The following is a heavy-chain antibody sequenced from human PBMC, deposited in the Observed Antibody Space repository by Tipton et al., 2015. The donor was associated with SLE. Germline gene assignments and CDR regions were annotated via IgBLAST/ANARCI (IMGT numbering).Heavy chain of an antibody. Sequence: TLSLTCAVYGGSFSGYYWGWIRQPPGKGLEWIGYIYYSGSTNYNPSLKSRVTISVDTSKNQFSLKLSSVTAADTAVYYCARESVGNPGWFDPWGQGTLVTVSS. J-gene: IGHJ5*02. CDR2: IYYSGST. CDR3: ARESVGNPGWFDP. D-gene: IGHD2-15*01. CDR1: GGSFSGYY. V-gene: IGHV4-59*01.